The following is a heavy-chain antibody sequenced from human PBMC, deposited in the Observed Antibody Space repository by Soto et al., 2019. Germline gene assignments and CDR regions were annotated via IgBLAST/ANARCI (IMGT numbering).Heavy chain of an antibody. V-gene: IGHV1-18*04. CDR3: ARDAAGGSGSYSGPSDY. D-gene: IGHD3-10*01. Sequence: QVQLVQSGAEVKKPGASVTVSCKASGYTFTSYGISSVRQAPGQGLEWMGWISAYNGNTNYAQKLQGRVTMTTDTSTSTAYMELRSLRSDDTAVYYCARDAAGGSGSYSGPSDYWGQGTLVTVSS. CDR1: GYTFTSYG. CDR2: ISAYNGNT. J-gene: IGHJ4*02.